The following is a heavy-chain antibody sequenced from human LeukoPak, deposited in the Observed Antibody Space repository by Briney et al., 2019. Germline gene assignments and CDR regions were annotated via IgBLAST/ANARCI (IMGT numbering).Heavy chain of an antibody. CDR3: VRGRGSYGWFDP. Sequence: GGSLRLSCAASGFTSSSYWVHWVRQVPGKGLVWVSRISGDGTARNYADSVKGRFTISRDDAKNTVDLQMNSLRGEDTAVYYCVRGRGSYGWFDPWGQGTLVTVSS. CDR2: ISGDGTAR. V-gene: IGHV3-74*01. J-gene: IGHJ5*02. CDR1: GFTSSSYW. D-gene: IGHD3-10*01.